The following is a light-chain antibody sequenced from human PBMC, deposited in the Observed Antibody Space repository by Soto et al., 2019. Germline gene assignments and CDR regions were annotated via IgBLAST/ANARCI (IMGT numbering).Light chain of an antibody. CDR1: SSDVGGYNY. CDR3: SSYTSSSTVV. CDR2: DVS. V-gene: IGLV2-14*01. Sequence: QSALTQPASVSGSPGQSNTISCTGTSSDVGGYNYVSWYQQHPGKAPKLMIYDVSNRPSGVSDRFSGSKSGNTASLTISGLQAEDEADYYCSSYTSSSTVVFGGGTQLTFL. J-gene: IGLJ2*01.